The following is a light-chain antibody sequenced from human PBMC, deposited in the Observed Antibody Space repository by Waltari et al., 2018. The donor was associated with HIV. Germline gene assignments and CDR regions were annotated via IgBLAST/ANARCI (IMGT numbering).Light chain of an antibody. J-gene: IGLJ2*01. V-gene: IGLV2-11*01. Sequence: QSALTQPRSVSGSPGQSVTISCTGTSSDVGGYNYVSWYQQHPGKAPKFMIYDVSKRPSGVPDRFSGSKSGNTAPLTISGLQAEDEADYYCCSYAGNYTFVFGGGTKLTVL. CDR1: SSDVGGYNY. CDR2: DVS. CDR3: CSYAGNYTFV.